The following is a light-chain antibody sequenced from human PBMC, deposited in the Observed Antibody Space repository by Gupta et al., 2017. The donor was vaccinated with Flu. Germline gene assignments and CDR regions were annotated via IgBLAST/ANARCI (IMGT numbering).Light chain of an antibody. CDR2: GAT. CDR1: QSVSSSY. CDR3: QQYVRSPWT. J-gene: IGKJ1*01. Sequence: VSARSADSLSLYEWERATLSCRASQSVSSSYLAWYQQKPGQAPRLLIYGATSRATGIPDRFSGRGSGTDITLSISRLEPEDFGVYYCQQYVRSPWTFGQGTKVEIK. V-gene: IGKV3-20*01.